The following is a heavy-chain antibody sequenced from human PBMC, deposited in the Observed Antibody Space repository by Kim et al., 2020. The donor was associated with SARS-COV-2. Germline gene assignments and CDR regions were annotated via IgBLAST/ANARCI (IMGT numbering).Heavy chain of an antibody. V-gene: IGHV1-69*01. CDR3: ARVRDLGVAWFDP. Sequence: NSAQKFQGRVTFTADASTTTVYMELHSLTSDDTAVYYCARVRDLGVAWFDPWGQGTLVTVSS. D-gene: IGHD2-21*01. J-gene: IGHJ5*02.